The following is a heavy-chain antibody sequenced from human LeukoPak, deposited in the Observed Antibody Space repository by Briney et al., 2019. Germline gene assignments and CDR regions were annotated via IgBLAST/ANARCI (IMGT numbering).Heavy chain of an antibody. D-gene: IGHD1-7*01. J-gene: IGHJ4*02. CDR3: ARDPMATTELRD. V-gene: IGHV3-30-3*01. CDR2: ISYDGSNK. Sequence: PGGSLTLSCATSGFTFSSYAMHWVRQAAGKGLEWVAVISYDGSNKYYADSVKGRFTISRDNSNNTLYLQMNSLRAEDTAVYYCARDPMATTELRDWGQGTLVTVSS. CDR1: GFTFSSYA.